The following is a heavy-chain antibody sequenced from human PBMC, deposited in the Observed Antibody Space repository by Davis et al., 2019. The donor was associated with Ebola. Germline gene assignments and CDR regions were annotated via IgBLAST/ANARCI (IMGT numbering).Heavy chain of an antibody. CDR2: ISYDGSNK. CDR3: ARHSSGWSYLDY. Sequence: GESLKISCAASGFTFSSYGMHWVRQAPGKGLEWVAVISYDGSNKYYADSVKGRFIISRDNSKNTLYLQMNSLRAEDTAVYYCARHSSGWSYLDYWGQGTLVTVSS. CDR1: GFTFSSYG. D-gene: IGHD6-19*01. V-gene: IGHV3-30*03. J-gene: IGHJ4*02.